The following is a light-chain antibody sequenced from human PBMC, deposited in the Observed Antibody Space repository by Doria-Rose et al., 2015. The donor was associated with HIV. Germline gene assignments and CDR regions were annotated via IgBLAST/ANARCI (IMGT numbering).Light chain of an antibody. CDR3: QQYGTSLSIT. CDR1: QRVSSRY. CDR2: GAS. V-gene: IGKV3-20*01. J-gene: IGKJ5*01. Sequence: TQSPGTLSLSQGERATLSCRASQRVSSRYLAWYQQKPGEAPRILIYGASSRATGIPDRFSSSGAGTDFTLTISRLEPEDFAVYYCQQYGTSLSITFGQGTRLEIK.